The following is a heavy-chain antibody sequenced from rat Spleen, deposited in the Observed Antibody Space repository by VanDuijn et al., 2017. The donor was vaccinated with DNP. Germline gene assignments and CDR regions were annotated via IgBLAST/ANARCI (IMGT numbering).Heavy chain of an antibody. CDR3: ARPDY. CDR2: IIYDGSRN. Sequence: EVQLVESGGGLVQPGNSLKLSCAASGFTFGDYAMAWVRQSPKKGLEWVATIIYDGSRNYYRDSVKGRFTISRDNVESTLYLQMDSLRSEDTATYYCARPDYWGQGVMVIVSS. V-gene: IGHV5S10*01. J-gene: IGHJ2*01. CDR1: GFTFGDYA.